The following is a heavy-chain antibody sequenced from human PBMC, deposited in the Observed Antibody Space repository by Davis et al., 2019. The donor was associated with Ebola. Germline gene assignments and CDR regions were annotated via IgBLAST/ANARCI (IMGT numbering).Heavy chain of an antibody. CDR2: IQYDGGSK. V-gene: IGHV3-30*02. CDR1: GLIFTNCD. CDR3: GKQRGVGAIDYDY. Sequence: GASLNISCATSGLIFTNCDMHWVRQTPGKGLEWVAFIQYDGGSKYYADSVKGRFTISRDNSQNTLSLQMNSLRADDTAVYYCGKQRGVGAIDYDYWGRGTVVTVSS. D-gene: IGHD1-26*01. J-gene: IGHJ4*02.